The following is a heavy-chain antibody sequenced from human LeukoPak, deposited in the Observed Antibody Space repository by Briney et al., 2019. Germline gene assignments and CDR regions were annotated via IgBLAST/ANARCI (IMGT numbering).Heavy chain of an antibody. D-gene: IGHD3-3*01. CDR2: IYPGDSDT. J-gene: IGHJ5*02. CDR3: ARLVTIFGVVRTKYDWFDP. Sequence: GESLKISCKGSGYSFTSYWIGWVRQMPGKGLEWMGIIYPGDSDTRYSPSFQGQVTISADKSISTAYLQWSSLKASDTAMYYCARLVTIFGVVRTKYDWFDPWGQGTLVTVSS. CDR1: GYSFTSYW. V-gene: IGHV5-51*01.